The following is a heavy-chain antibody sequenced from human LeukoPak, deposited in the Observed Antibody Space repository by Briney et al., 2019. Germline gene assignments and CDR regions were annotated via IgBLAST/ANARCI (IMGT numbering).Heavy chain of an antibody. CDR2: TLYDGSNK. D-gene: IGHD1-26*01. CDR3: ATLVAASVDKSDY. Sequence: PGGSLRLSCAASGFSLIDYGMHWVRQAPGKGLEWVAFTLYDGSNKYYADSVKGRFTISRDNSKNILYLQMNNLRREGTAVYNCATLVAASVDKSDYWGQGTLVTVSS. CDR1: GFSLIDYG. J-gene: IGHJ4*02. V-gene: IGHV3-30*02.